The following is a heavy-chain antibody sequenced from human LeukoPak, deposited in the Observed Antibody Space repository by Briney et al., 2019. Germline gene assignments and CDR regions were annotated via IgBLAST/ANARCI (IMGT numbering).Heavy chain of an antibody. Sequence: QPGGTLRLSCAASGFTFSSYGMSWVRQAPGKGLEWVSAISGSGGSTYYADSVKGRFTISRDNSKNTLYLQMNSLRAEDTAVYYCARVRAAAGTGRFDPWGQGTLVTVSS. CDR3: ARVRAAAGTGRFDP. D-gene: IGHD6-13*01. J-gene: IGHJ5*02. CDR2: ISGSGGST. V-gene: IGHV3-23*01. CDR1: GFTFSSYG.